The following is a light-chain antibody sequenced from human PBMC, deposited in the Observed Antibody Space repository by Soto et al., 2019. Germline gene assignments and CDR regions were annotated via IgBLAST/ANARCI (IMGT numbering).Light chain of an antibody. CDR1: QNIFTY. V-gene: IGKV1-39*01. J-gene: IGKJ2*01. CDR2: ATS. Sequence: DMQLTQSPSTLSASAGDRVTITCRASQNIFTYLNWYQQRPGQAPNLLIYATSNLQSGVPSRFSGSGSGTDFTLTISSLQPEDFATYYCQHSYSSPTFGQGTMVEIK. CDR3: QHSYSSPT.